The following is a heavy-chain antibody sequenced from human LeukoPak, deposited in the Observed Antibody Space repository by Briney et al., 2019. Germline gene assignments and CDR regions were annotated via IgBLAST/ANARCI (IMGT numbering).Heavy chain of an antibody. V-gene: IGHV3-21*01. D-gene: IGHD3-9*01. CDR3: ARDWSRYYDILTGYYDFDY. CDR2: ISSSSSYI. J-gene: IGHJ4*02. Sequence: GGSLRLSCAASGFTFSSYSMNWVRQAPWKGLEWVSSISSSSSYIYYADSVKGRFTISRDNAKNSLYLQMNSLRAEDTAVYYCARDWSRYYDILTGYYDFDYWGQGTLVTVSS. CDR1: GFTFSSYS.